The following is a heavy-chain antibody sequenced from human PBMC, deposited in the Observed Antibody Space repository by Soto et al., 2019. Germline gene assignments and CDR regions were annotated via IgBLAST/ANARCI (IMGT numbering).Heavy chain of an antibody. V-gene: IGHV3-21*01. D-gene: IGHD3-10*01. Sequence: GGSLRLSCAASGFTFSSYSMNWVRQAPGKGLEWVSSISSSSSYIYYADSLKGRFTISRDNAKNSLYLQMNSLRAEDTAVYYCARDGPTMVRGVTNAFDIWGQGTMVTVSS. CDR3: ARDGPTMVRGVTNAFDI. J-gene: IGHJ3*02. CDR2: ISSSSSYI. CDR1: GFTFSSYS.